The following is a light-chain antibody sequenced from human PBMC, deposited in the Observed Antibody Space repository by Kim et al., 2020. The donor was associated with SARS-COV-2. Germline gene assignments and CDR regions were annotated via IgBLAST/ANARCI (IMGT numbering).Light chain of an antibody. CDR2: DVS. CDR1: SSDVGGYTY. Sequence: GQSLTISCTGTSSDVGGYTYVSWYQQHPGKAPKPMIYDVSNRPSGVSNRFSGSKSGNTASLTISGLQAEDEADYHCSSYTSSSTVVFGGGTQLTVL. CDR3: SSYTSSSTVV. J-gene: IGLJ2*01. V-gene: IGLV2-14*03.